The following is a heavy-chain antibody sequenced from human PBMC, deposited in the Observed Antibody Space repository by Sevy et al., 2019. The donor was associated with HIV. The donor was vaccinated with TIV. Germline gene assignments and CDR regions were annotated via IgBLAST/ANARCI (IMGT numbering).Heavy chain of an antibody. CDR3: ARVSGWYRRYGLDV. D-gene: IGHD6-19*01. CDR1: GFTFASYD. Sequence: ASVKVSCKASGFTFASYDIYWVRQATGQGLEWMGWMNTNTGNTGFAQKFQGRVTMTRNTSITTAYMELSNLRSEDTAVYYCARVSGWYRRYGLDVWGQGTTVTVSS. V-gene: IGHV1-8*02. CDR2: MNTNTGNT. J-gene: IGHJ6*02.